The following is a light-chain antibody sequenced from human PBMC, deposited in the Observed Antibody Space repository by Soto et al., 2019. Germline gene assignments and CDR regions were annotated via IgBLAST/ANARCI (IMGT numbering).Light chain of an antibody. J-gene: IGLJ2*01. CDR3: QIWGTGSQRV. V-gene: IGLV4-69*01. Sequence: QAVVTQSPSASASLGASVKLTCTLSNGHSSYAIAWHQQQPEKGPRYLMKLNSDGSHSKGDGIPDRFSGSNSGAERYLTISSLQSDDEADYYCQIWGTGSQRVFGGGTKVTVL. CDR2: LNSDGSH. CDR1: NGHSSYA.